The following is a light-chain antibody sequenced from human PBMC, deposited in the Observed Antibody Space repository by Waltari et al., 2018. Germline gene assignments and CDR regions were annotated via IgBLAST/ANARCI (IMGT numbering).Light chain of an antibody. J-gene: IGKJ1*01. CDR3: QHYVRLPVT. CDR1: QSIGRS. Sequence: EIMLTQSPGTLSLSPGERATLSCRTSQSIGRSLAWYQQKPGQAPRLLIYGASSRATDIPDRFSGSGSGTDFSLTINRLEPEDSALYYCQHYVRLPVTFGQGTKVGIK. CDR2: GAS. V-gene: IGKV3-20*01.